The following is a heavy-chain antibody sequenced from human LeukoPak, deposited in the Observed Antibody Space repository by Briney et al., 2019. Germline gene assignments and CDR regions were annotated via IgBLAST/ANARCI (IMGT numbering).Heavy chain of an antibody. CDR3: ARDAAMANDY. J-gene: IGHJ4*02. Sequence: PWGSLRLSCAASGFTFSNYWMSWVRPAPGKGLEWVANIKKDGSEKYYVDSVKGRFTISRDNAKTSLYLQMNSLRAEDTAVYYCARDAAMANDYWGQGTPVTVSS. CDR1: GFTFSNYW. CDR2: IKKDGSEK. V-gene: IGHV3-7*01. D-gene: IGHD5-18*01.